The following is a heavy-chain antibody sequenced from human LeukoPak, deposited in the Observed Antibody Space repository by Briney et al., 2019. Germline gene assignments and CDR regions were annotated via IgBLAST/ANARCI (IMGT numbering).Heavy chain of an antibody. CDR1: GFTFSSYS. D-gene: IGHD3-22*01. J-gene: IGHJ4*02. CDR3: ARDYYDSSGYYVEKRFDY. CDR2: ISSSSSYI. V-gene: IGHV3-21*01. Sequence: GGSLRLPCAASGFTFSSYSMNWVRQAPGKGLEWVSSISSSSSYIYYADSVKGRFTISRDNAKNSLYLQMNSLRAEDTAVYYCARDYYDSSGYYVEKRFDYWGQGTLVTVSS.